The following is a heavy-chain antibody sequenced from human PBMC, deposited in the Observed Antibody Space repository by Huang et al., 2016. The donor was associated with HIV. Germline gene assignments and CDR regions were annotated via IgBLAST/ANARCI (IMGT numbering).Heavy chain of an antibody. J-gene: IGHJ5*02. V-gene: IGHV7-4-1*04. D-gene: IGHD2-15*01. Sequence: QVRLVQSGSELKKPGASVKISCKTSGYMFASYTCLCGRKAPGQVLEWIGWSNTSSDTSASVPAFTVRFRLSFDTSINMAYLSINGLESQDTAVYFCGRGGGGGSWQTPLVWLDPWGQGTLISVSS. CDR2: SNTSSDTS. CDR1: GYMFASYT. CDR3: GRGGGGGSWQTPLVWLDP.